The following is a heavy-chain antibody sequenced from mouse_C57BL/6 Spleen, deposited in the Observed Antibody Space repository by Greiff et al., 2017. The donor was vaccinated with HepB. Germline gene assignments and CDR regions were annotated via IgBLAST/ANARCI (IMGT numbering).Heavy chain of an antibody. CDR1: GYSFTGYY. V-gene: IGHV1-42*01. CDR2: INPSTGGT. CDR3: ARGDNWYFDY. J-gene: IGHJ2*01. D-gene: IGHD4-1*01. Sequence: QLQQSGPELVKPGASVKISCKASGYSFTGYYMNWVKQSPEKSLEWIGEINPSTGGTTYNQKFKAKATLTVDKSSSTAYMQLKSLTSEDSAVYYCARGDNWYFDYWGQGTTLTVSS.